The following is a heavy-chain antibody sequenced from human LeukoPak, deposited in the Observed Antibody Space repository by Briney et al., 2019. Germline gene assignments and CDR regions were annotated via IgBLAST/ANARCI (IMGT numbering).Heavy chain of an antibody. J-gene: IGHJ4*02. CDR3: AETGYSGYEDKYYFDY. CDR1: GFTFSSYA. V-gene: IGHV3-23*01. D-gene: IGHD5-12*01. Sequence: PGGSLRLSCAASGFTFSSYAMSWVRQAPGKGLEWVSAISGSGGSTYYADSVKGRFTISRDNSKNTLYLQMNSLSAEDTAVYYCAETGYSGYEDKYYFDYWGQGTLVTVSS. CDR2: ISGSGGST.